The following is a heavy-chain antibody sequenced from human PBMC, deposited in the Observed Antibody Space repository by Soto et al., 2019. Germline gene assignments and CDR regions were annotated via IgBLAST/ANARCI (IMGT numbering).Heavy chain of an antibody. CDR1: GFTFDDYA. V-gene: IGHV3-9*01. CDR3: VKDESINWYSGHFRH. J-gene: IGHJ1*01. D-gene: IGHD6-13*01. CDR2: INWNSGSI. Sequence: SLKISCAASGFTFDDYAMHWVRQVPGKGLEWVSGINWNSGSIGYGDSVKGRFAISRDNAKNSLHLQMNSLSAEDTASYYCVKDESINWYSGHFRHWGQGTLVTVSS.